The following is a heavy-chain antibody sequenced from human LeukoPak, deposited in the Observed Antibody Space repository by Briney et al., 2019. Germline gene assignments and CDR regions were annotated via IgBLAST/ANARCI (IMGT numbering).Heavy chain of an antibody. CDR1: GFTFDDYA. CDR2: ISWNSGSI. Sequence: GGSLRLSCAASGFTFDDYAMHWVRQAPGKGLEWVSGISWNSGSIGYADSVKGRFTISRDNSKNTLYLQMNSLRAEDTAVYYCARAIDYDSSGYFGEYYFDYWGQGTLVTVSS. D-gene: IGHD3-22*01. V-gene: IGHV3-9*01. CDR3: ARAIDYDSSGYFGEYYFDY. J-gene: IGHJ4*02.